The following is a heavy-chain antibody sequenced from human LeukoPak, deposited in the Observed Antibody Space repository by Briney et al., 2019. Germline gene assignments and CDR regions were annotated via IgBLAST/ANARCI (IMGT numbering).Heavy chain of an antibody. V-gene: IGHV3-23*01. CDR3: ARGDRYAYFLDY. CDR1: GFIFSNYG. D-gene: IGHD2-2*01. CDR2: ISGGGGET. J-gene: IGHJ4*02. Sequence: GGSLRLSCAASGFIFSNYGMSWVRQAPGKGLEWVSDISGGGGETHYADPVKGRFTISRDNAKNTVYVHMNSLRDEDTAVYYCARGDRYAYFLDYWGQGTLVTVSS.